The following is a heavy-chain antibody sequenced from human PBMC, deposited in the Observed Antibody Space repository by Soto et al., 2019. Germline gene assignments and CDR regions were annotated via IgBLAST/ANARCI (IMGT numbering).Heavy chain of an antibody. CDR1: GFNFKHYG. Sequence: GGSLRLSCAASGFNFKHYGVNWVRQAPGKGLEWVAGISGSGDSTYYGDSVKGRFTTSRDNSLHTVYLQMDGLRADDTAIYYCAKSPAAATLNWFDPWGQGSLVTVSS. D-gene: IGHD2-2*01. CDR3: AKSPAAATLNWFDP. CDR2: ISGSGDST. J-gene: IGHJ5*02. V-gene: IGHV3-23*01.